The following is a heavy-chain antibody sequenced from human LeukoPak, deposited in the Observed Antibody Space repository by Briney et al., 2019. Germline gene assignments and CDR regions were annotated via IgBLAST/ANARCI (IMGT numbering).Heavy chain of an antibody. J-gene: IGHJ5*02. CDR2: IKQDGSEK. D-gene: IGHD6-19*01. Sequence: GGSLRLSCAASGFTFSNYWMSWVRQAPGKGLEWVANIKQDGSEKCYVDSVKGRFTISRDNAKNSLYLQMNSLRAEDTAVYYCARERHYSSGWENWFDPWGQGTLVAVSS. V-gene: IGHV3-7*01. CDR3: ARERHYSSGWENWFDP. CDR1: GFTFSNYW.